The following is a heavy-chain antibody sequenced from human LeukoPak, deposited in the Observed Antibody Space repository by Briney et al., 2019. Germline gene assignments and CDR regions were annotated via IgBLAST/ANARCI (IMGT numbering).Heavy chain of an antibody. CDR1: GFTFTTYT. J-gene: IGHJ4*02. CDR3: ARERAFYYFDY. CDR2: VLGNGGTT. Sequence: AGSLRLSCEASGFTFTTYTMHWVRQAPGKGLEYVSSVLGNGGTTYYANSVKGRFTISRDNSKNTVYLQMGSLRAEDTAVYYCARERAFYYFDYWGQGSLVTVSS. V-gene: IGHV3-64*01.